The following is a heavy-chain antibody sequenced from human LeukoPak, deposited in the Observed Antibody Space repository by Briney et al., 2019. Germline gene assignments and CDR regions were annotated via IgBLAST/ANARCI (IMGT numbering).Heavy chain of an antibody. J-gene: IGHJ4*02. D-gene: IGHD2-15*01. CDR1: GFTFSSYG. Sequence: TGGSLRLSCAASGFTFSSYGMHWVRQAPGKGLEWVAVISYDGSNKYYADSVKGRFTISRDNSKNTLYLQMNGLRAEDTAVYYWGGGALDYWGQGTLVTVSS. V-gene: IGHV3-30*03. CDR2: ISYDGSNK. CDR3: GGGALDY.